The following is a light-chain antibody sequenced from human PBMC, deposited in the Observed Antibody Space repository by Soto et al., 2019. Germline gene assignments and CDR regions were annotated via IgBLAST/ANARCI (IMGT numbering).Light chain of an antibody. J-gene: IGLJ3*02. V-gene: IGLV4-60*02. CDR1: SGHSSYI. CDR2: LEGSGSY. Sequence: QAVLTQSSSASASLGSSVKLTCTLSSGHSSYIIAWHQQQPGKAPRYLMKLEGSGSYNKGSGVPDRFSGSSSGADRYLTISNLQFEDEAYYYCETWDFNTRVFGGGTKLTVL. CDR3: ETWDFNTRV.